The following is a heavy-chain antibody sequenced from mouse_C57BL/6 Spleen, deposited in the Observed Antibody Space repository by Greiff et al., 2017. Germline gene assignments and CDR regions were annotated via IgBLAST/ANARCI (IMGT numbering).Heavy chain of an antibody. CDR2: IYPGDGDT. CDR3: ARWREYDYDFAY. J-gene: IGHJ3*01. D-gene: IGHD2-4*01. Sequence: VKLMESGAELVKPGASVKISCKASGYAFSSYWMNWVKQRPGKGLEWIGQIYPGDGDTNYNGKFKGKATLTADKSSSTAYMQLSSLTSEDSAVYFCARWREYDYDFAYWGQGTLVTVSA. V-gene: IGHV1-80*01. CDR1: GYAFSSYW.